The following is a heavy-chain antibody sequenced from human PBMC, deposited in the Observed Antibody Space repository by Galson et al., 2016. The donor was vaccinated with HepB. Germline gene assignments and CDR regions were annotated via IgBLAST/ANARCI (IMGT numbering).Heavy chain of an antibody. J-gene: IGHJ4*02. Sequence: SLRLSCAVSGFTFSSYSMSWVRQAPGKGLEWVSFVSIGSTHIYYADSVKGRFTVSRDNAKNSVYLQMNSLRAEDTAVYFCAREPSGWENSGYFDYWGQGTVVTVSS. CDR3: AREPSGWENSGYFDY. D-gene: IGHD1-26*01. V-gene: IGHV3-21*04. CDR2: VSIGSTHI. CDR1: GFTFSSYS.